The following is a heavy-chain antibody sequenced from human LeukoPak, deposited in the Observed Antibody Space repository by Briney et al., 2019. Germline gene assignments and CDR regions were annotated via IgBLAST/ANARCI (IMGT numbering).Heavy chain of an antibody. CDR1: GFIVSSDY. Sequence: PGGSLRLSCAASGFIVSSDYMSWVRQAPGKGLEWVSVIYSGGTTYYADSVKGRFTITRDNSKNTLYLQMNSLRAEDTAVYYCARNYYDSSGYYDYWGQGTLVTVSS. CDR2: IYSGGTT. CDR3: ARNYYDSSGYYDY. V-gene: IGHV3-53*01. D-gene: IGHD3-22*01. J-gene: IGHJ4*02.